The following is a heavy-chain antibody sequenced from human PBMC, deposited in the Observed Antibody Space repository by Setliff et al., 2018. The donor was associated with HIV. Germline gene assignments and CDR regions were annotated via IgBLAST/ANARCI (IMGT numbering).Heavy chain of an antibody. J-gene: IGHJ6*02. CDR2: IYNTGST. CDR3: ARSKISGSNHETYGFDV. V-gene: IGHV4-31*03. CDR1: GGSISSGGFY. D-gene: IGHD1-26*01. Sequence: SETLSLTCTVTGGSISSGGFYWTWIRQHPGKGLEWIGYIYNTGSTYHSPSLESRVTISIDTSKNQFSVKLNSVTAADTAVYYCARSKISGSNHETYGFDVWGQGTTVTVSS.